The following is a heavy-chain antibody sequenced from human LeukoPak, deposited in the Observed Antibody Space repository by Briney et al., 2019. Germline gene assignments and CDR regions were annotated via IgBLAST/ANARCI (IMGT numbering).Heavy chain of an antibody. CDR1: GFTFSSYS. D-gene: IGHD3-10*01. V-gene: IGHV3-21*01. CDR3: AREGLVYYYGSGSPSGAFDI. CDR2: ISSSSSYI. Sequence: GGSLRLSCAASGFTFSSYSMNWVRQAPGKGLEWVSSISSSSSYIYYADSVKGRFTISRDNAKNSLYLQMNSLRAEDTAVYYCAREGLVYYYGSGSPSGAFDISGQGTMVTVSS. J-gene: IGHJ3*02.